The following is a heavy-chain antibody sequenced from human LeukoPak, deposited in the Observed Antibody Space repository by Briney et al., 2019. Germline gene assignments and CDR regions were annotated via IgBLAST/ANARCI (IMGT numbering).Heavy chain of an antibody. V-gene: IGHV4-59*08. CDR2: IYYSGST. D-gene: IGHD6-6*01. J-gene: IGHJ4*02. CDR3: ARLRTEYSSSSYIDY. CDR1: GGSIGTYS. Sequence: PSETLSLTCTVSGGSIGTYSWSWIRQPPGKGLEWIGYIYYSGSTNYNPSLKSRVTISVDTSKNQFSLKLSSVAAADTAVYYCARLRTEYSSSSYIDYWGQGTLVTVSS.